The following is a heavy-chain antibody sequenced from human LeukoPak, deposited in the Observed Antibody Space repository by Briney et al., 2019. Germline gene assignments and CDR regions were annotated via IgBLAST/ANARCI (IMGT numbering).Heavy chain of an antibody. CDR1: GGSISSYY. D-gene: IGHD6-13*01. CDR3: ARDRTYSSSWYLSLDAFDI. J-gene: IGHJ3*02. Sequence: SETLSLTCPVSGGSISSYYWSWIPQPAGKGLEWIGRIYTSGSTNYNPSLKSRVTMSVDTSKNQFSLKLSSVTAADTAVYYCARDRTYSSSWYLSLDAFDIWGQGTMVTVSS. V-gene: IGHV4-4*07. CDR2: IYTSGST.